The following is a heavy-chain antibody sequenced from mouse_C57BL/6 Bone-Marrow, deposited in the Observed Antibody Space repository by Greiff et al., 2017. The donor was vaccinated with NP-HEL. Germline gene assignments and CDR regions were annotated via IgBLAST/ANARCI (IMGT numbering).Heavy chain of an antibody. CDR1: GYTFTSYG. V-gene: IGHV1-81*01. CDR3: ARDGLYYYCSSSFAY. Sequence: LVESGAELARPGASVKLSCKASGYTFTSYGISWVKQRTGQGLEWIGEIYPRSGNTYYNEKFKGKATLTADKSSSKAYMELRSLTSEDSAVYFCARDGLYYYCSSSFAYWGQGTLVTVSA. J-gene: IGHJ3*01. CDR2: IYPRSGNT. D-gene: IGHD1-1*01.